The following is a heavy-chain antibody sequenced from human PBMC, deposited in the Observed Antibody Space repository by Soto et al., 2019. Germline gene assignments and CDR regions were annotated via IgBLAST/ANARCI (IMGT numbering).Heavy chain of an antibody. CDR3: ARDYRYNWNVPPWYYSYGMDV. CDR2: ISAYNGNT. D-gene: IGHD1-1*01. Sequence: QVQLVQSGAEVKKPGASVKVSCKASGYTFTSYGISWVRQAPGQGLEWMGWISAYNGNTNYAQKLQGRVTMTTDTSTSTAYMELRSLRSDDTAVYYCARDYRYNWNVPPWYYSYGMDVWGQGTTVTVSS. J-gene: IGHJ6*02. V-gene: IGHV1-18*01. CDR1: GYTFTSYG.